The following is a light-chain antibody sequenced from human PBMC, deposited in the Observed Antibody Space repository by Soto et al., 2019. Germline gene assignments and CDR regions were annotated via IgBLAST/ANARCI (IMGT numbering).Light chain of an antibody. CDR1: QSVSSSY. J-gene: IGKJ3*01. CDR2: GAS. V-gene: IGKV3-20*01. CDR3: QLGIT. Sequence: EIVLTQSPGTLSLSPGERATPSCRASQSVSSSYLAWYQQKPGQAPRLLIYGASSRATGIPDRFSGSGSGTDFTLTISRLEPEDFAVYYCQLGITFGPGTKVDIK.